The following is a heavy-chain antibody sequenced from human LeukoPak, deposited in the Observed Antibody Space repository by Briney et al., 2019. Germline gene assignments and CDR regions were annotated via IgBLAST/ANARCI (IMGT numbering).Heavy chain of an antibody. CDR1: GFTFSSYA. CDR3: ARGVPHYDILTGYQYYFDY. J-gene: IGHJ4*02. Sequence: GGSLRLSCAASGFTFSSYAMHWVRQAPGKGLEWVAHIKQDGSEKYYVDSVKGRFTMSRDNAKNSLYLQMNSLRAEDTAVYYCARGVPHYDILTGYQYYFDYWGQGTLVTVSS. V-gene: IGHV3-7*04. CDR2: IKQDGSEK. D-gene: IGHD3-9*01.